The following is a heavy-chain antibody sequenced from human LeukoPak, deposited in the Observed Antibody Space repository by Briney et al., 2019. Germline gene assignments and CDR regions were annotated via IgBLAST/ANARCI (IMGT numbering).Heavy chain of an antibody. CDR3: ARDSWDGDGYSGYAFDI. D-gene: IGHD5-24*01. J-gene: IGHJ3*02. CDR2: IRYNGNNQ. V-gene: IGHV3-30*02. Sequence: PGGSLRLSCAASGFTFNNYGMHWVRQAPGKGLEGVAFIRYNGNNQYYADSVKGRFTISRDNSKNTLYLQMNSLRAEDTAVYYCARDSWDGDGYSGYAFDIWGQGTMVTVSS. CDR1: GFTFNNYG.